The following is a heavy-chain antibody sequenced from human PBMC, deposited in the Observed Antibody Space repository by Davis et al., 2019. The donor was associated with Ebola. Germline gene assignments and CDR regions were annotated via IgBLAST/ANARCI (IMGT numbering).Heavy chain of an antibody. CDR2: IIPILGIA. CDR1: VCTFSSYA. J-gene: IGHJ4*02. CDR3: ARVGDGYNSGY. Sequence: SVTVSCQASVCTFSSYAISWVRQAPGQGLEWMGRIIPILGIANYAQKFQGRVTITADKSTSTAYMELSSLRSEDTAVYYCARVGDGYNSGYWGQGTLVTVSS. D-gene: IGHD5-24*01. V-gene: IGHV1-69*04.